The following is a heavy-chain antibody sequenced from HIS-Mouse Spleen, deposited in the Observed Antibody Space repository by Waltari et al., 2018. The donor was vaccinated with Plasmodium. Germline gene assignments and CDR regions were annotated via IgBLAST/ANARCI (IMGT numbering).Heavy chain of an antibody. V-gene: IGHV3-30-3*01. CDR2: ISYDGSNK. CDR3: ARDRRLAFDY. CDR1: GFTFNSFA. J-gene: IGHJ4*02. Sequence: QVQLVESGGGVVQPGRSLRLSCAAPGFTFNSFAMPWVRQAPGKGLEWVAVISYDGSNKYYADSVKGRFTISRDNSKNTLYLQMNSLRAEDTAVYYCARDRRLAFDYWGQGTLVTVSS. D-gene: IGHD2-15*01.